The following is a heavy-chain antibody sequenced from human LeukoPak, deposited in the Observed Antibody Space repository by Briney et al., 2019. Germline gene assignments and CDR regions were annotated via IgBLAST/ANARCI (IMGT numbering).Heavy chain of an antibody. D-gene: IGHD2-2*01. CDR3: AKDLRYCSGTSCYEASGMDV. V-gene: IGHV3-30*18. J-gene: IGHJ6*02. Sequence: PGGSLRLSCGASAFTFSSYGMHWVRQAPGKGLEWVAAISYDGSDKYYADSVKGRFTISKDNSKNTLSLQMNSLRAEDTAVFFCAKDLRYCSGTSCYEASGMDVWGQGTTVTVSS. CDR2: ISYDGSDK. CDR1: AFTFSSYG.